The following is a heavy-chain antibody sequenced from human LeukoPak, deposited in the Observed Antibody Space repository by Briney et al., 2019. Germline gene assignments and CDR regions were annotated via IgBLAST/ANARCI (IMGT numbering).Heavy chain of an antibody. V-gene: IGHV4-34*01. CDR2: INHSGST. D-gene: IGHD6-6*01. J-gene: IGHJ6*02. Sequence: SETLSLTCAVYGVSFSGYYWSWIRQPPGKGLEWIGEINHSGSTNYNPSLKSRVTISVDTSKNQFSLKLSSVTAADTAVYYCARDTSIAARQLYYGMDVWGQGTMVTVSS. CDR1: GVSFSGYY. CDR3: ARDTSIAARQLYYGMDV.